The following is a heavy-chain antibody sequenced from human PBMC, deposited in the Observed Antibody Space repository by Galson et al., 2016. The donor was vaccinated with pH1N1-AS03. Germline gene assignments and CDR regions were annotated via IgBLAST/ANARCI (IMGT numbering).Heavy chain of an antibody. CDR2: ISHSGIT. CDR3: ARGNPFLGSSWYEDS. V-gene: IGHV4-34*01. D-gene: IGHD6-13*01. Sequence: ETLSLTCTVSGGSLTDYQWSWIRQSPGKGLEWIGEISHSGITDYNPSLMSRVSISVDTSKDQFSLNLSSMTAADAAVYYCARGNPFLGSSWYEDSWGQGTLVIVSS. CDR1: GGSLTDYQ. J-gene: IGHJ4*02.